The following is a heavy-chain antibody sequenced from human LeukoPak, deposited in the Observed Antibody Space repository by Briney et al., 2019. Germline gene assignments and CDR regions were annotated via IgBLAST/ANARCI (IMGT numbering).Heavy chain of an antibody. CDR3: ARDNGYCSSTSCLPFDY. CDR2: INHSGST. Sequence: PSETLSLTCAVYGGSFSGYYWSWIRQPPGKGLEWIGEINHSGSTNYNPSLKSRVTISVDMSKNQFSLKLSSVTAADTAVYYCARDNGYCSSTSCLPFDYWGQGTLVTVSS. V-gene: IGHV4-34*01. CDR1: GGSFSGYY. J-gene: IGHJ4*02. D-gene: IGHD2-2*01.